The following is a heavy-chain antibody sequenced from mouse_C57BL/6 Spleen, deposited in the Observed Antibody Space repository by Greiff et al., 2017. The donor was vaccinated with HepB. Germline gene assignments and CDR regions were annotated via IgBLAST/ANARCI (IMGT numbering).Heavy chain of an antibody. CDR3: AKTLIYYGYEGYAMDY. Sequence: QVQLKESGPGLVQPSQSLSITCTVSGFSLTSYGVHWVRQSPGKGLEWLGVIWRGGSTDYNAAFMSRLSITKDNSKSQVFFKMNSLQADDTAIYYCAKTLIYYGYEGYAMDYWGQGTSVTVSS. CDR2: IWRGGST. V-gene: IGHV2-5*01. CDR1: GFSLTSYG. D-gene: IGHD2-2*01. J-gene: IGHJ4*01.